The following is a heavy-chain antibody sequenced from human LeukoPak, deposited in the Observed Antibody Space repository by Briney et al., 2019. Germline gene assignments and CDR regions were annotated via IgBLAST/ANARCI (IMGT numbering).Heavy chain of an antibody. CDR1: GYTFTSYY. CDR3: ARVGRRTAAGTPFDY. J-gene: IGHJ4*02. CDR2: ISTNSGGT. Sequence: ASVKVSCTASGYTFTSYYMHWVRQAPGKGLEWVSSISTNSGGTNYAQKFQGRVTMTRDTSIRTAYMELSRLKSDDTAVYYCARVGRRTAAGTPFDYWGQGTLVTVSS. D-gene: IGHD6-13*01. V-gene: IGHV1-2*02.